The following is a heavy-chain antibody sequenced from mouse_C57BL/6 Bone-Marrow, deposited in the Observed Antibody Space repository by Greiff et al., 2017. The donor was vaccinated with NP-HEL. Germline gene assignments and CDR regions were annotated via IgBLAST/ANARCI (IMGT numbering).Heavy chain of an antibody. CDR2: ISDGGGYT. CDR3: ARNYGSIWYFDV. J-gene: IGHJ1*03. D-gene: IGHD1-1*01. V-gene: IGHV5-4*01. Sequence: EVQGVESGGGLVKPGGSLKLSCAASGFTFSSYAMSWVRQTPEKRLEWVATISDGGGYTYYPDNVKGRVTISRDNAKNNLYLQMSHLKSEDTAMYYCARNYGSIWYFDVWGTGTTVTVSS. CDR1: GFTFSSYA.